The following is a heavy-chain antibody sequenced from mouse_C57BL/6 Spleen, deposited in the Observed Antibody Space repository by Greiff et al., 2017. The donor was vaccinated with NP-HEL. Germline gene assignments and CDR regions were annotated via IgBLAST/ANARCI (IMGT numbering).Heavy chain of an antibody. CDR3: ARETGVYYFDY. CDR2: ISDGGSYT. J-gene: IGHJ2*01. Sequence: EVKLEESGGGLVKPGGSLKLSCAASGFTFSSYAMSWVRQTPEKRLEWVATISDGGSYTYYPDNVKGRFTISRDNAKNNLYLQMSHLKSEDTAMYYCARETGVYYFDYWGQGTTLTVSS. V-gene: IGHV5-4*01. CDR1: GFTFSSYA. D-gene: IGHD4-1*01.